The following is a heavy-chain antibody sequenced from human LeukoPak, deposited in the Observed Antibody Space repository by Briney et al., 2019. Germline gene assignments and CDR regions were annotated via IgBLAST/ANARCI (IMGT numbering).Heavy chain of an antibody. V-gene: IGHV1-46*01. CDR3: ARERVCGGDCYDYYYGMDV. Sequence: GASVKVSCKASGYTFTSYYMHWVRQAPGQGLEWMGIIKPSGGSTSYAQKFQGRVTMTRDTSTSTVYMELSSLRSEDTAVYYCARERVCGGDCYDYYYGMDVWGQGTTVTVSS. D-gene: IGHD2-21*02. J-gene: IGHJ6*02. CDR1: GYTFTSYY. CDR2: IKPSGGST.